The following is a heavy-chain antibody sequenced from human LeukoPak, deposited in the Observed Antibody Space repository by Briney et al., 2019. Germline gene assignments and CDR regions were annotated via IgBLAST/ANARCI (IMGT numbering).Heavy chain of an antibody. CDR1: GGSISSSSYY. Sequence: SETLSLTCTVSGGSISSSSYYWGWIRQPPGKGLEWIGSIYYSGSTYYNPSLKSRVTISVDTSKNQFSLKLSSVTAADTAVYYCARQLDSSRDPPLYYYYYGMDVWGQGTTVTVSS. CDR2: IYYSGST. V-gene: IGHV4-39*01. J-gene: IGHJ6*02. D-gene: IGHD6-13*01. CDR3: ARQLDSSRDPPLYYYYYGMDV.